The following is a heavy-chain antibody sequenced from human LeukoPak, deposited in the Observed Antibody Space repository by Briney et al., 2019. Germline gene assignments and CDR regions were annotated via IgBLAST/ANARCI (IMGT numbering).Heavy chain of an antibody. CDR2: ISYDGGNK. CDR3: ARAAAASRSCGV. J-gene: IGHJ4*02. Sequence: PGGSLRLSCAASGFTFSSYAMHWVRQAPGKGLEWVAVISYDGGNKYYADSVKGRFTISRDNSKNTLYLQMNSLRAEDTAVYYCARAAAASRSCGVWGQGTLVTVSS. CDR1: GFTFSSYA. D-gene: IGHD6-13*01. V-gene: IGHV3-30-3*01.